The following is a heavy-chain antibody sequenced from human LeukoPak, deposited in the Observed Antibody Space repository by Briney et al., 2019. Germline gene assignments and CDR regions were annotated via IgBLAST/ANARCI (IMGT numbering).Heavy chain of an antibody. V-gene: IGHV3-21*01. D-gene: IGHD6-13*01. CDR3: ARLLYSSRLFDY. J-gene: IGHJ4*02. Sequence: GGSLRLSCAASGFTFSSYTMNWVRQAPGKGLXWVSSISSSSGYIYYADSVKGRFTISRDNAQNSLYLQMNSLTAEDTAVYYCARLLYSSRLFDYWGQGTLVTVSS. CDR2: ISSSSGYI. CDR1: GFTFSSYT.